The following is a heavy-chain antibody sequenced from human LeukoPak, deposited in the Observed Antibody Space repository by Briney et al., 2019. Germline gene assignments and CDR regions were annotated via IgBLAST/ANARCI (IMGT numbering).Heavy chain of an antibody. CDR3: AAGNMGAGGGAFDI. CDR1: GFTFSSYA. V-gene: IGHV3-30-3*01. D-gene: IGHD1-26*01. CDR2: ISYDGSNK. J-gene: IGHJ3*02. Sequence: GGSLRLSCAASGFTFSSYAMHWVRQAPGKGLEWVAVISYDGSNKYYADSVKGRFTISRDNSKNTLYLQMNSLRAEDTAVYYCAAGNMGAGGGAFDIWGQGTMVTVSS.